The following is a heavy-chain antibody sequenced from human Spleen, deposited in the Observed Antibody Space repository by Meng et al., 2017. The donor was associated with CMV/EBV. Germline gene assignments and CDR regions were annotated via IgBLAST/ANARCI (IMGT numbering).Heavy chain of an antibody. D-gene: IGHD4-17*01. Sequence: GESLKISCAASGFTFSDHFMAWIRQAPGKGLEWVSYISSGGATKYYADSVKGRFTISRDNSKNTLYLQMNSLRAEDTAVYYCARVFLYGDYSRPAEYFQHWGQGTLVTVSS. CDR2: ISSGGATK. CDR3: ARVFLYGDYSRPAEYFQH. V-gene: IGHV3-11*04. J-gene: IGHJ1*01. CDR1: GFTFSDHF.